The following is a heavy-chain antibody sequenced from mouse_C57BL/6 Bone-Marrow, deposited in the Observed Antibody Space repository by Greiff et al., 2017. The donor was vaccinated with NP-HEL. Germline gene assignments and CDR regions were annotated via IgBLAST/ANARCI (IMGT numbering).Heavy chain of an antibody. CDR1: GFNIKDDY. J-gene: IGHJ4*01. CDR2: IDPENGDT. D-gene: IGHD2-3*01. CDR3: TTDGYIGYYAMDY. Sequence: EVQLQESGAELVRPGASVKLSCTASGFNIKDDYMHWVKQRPEQGLEWIGWIDPENGDTEYASKFQGKATITAVTSSNTAYLQLSSLTSEDTAVYYCTTDGYIGYYAMDYWGQGTSVTVSS. V-gene: IGHV14-4*01.